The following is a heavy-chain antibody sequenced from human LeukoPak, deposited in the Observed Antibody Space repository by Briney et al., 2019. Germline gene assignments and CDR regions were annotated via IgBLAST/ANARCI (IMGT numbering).Heavy chain of an antibody. V-gene: IGHV4-38-2*01. CDR2: IHHSGST. CDR3: AGQRITMVRRVIRGNWFDP. J-gene: IGHJ5*02. CDR1: GYSISSSYY. D-gene: IGHD3-10*01. Sequence: PSQTLSLTCAVSGYSISSSYYWGWIRQPPGKGLEWIGSIHHSGSTYYNPSLKSRVTISVDTSKNQFSLKLSSVTAADTAVYYCAGQRITMVRRVIRGNWFDPWGQGTLVTVSS.